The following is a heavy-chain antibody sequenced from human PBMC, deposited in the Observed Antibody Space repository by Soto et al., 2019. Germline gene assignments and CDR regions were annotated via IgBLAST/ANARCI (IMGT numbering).Heavy chain of an antibody. CDR2: INHSGST. J-gene: IGHJ6*02. V-gene: IGHV4-34*01. D-gene: IGHD3-9*01. Sequence: PSETLSLTCAVYGGSFSGYYWSWIRQPPGKWLEWIGEINHSGSTNYNPSLKSRVTISVDTSKNQFSLKLSSVTAADTAVYYCASMGRYFDWLSNSPYYYYYGMDVWGQGXTVTVYS. CDR3: ASMGRYFDWLSNSPYYYYYGMDV. CDR1: GGSFSGYY.